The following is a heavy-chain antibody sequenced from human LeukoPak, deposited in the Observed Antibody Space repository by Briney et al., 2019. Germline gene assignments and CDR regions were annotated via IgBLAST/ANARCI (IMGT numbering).Heavy chain of an antibody. V-gene: IGHV3-64*01. CDR2: ISSNGGST. Sequence: GGSLRLSCAASGFTFSSYAMHWVRQAPGKGLEYVSAISSNGGSTYYANSVKGRFTISRDNSKNTLYLQMGSLRAEDMAVYYCAREIAAAAGNWFDPWGQGTLATVSS. CDR1: GFTFSSYA. D-gene: IGHD6-13*01. CDR3: AREIAAAAGNWFDP. J-gene: IGHJ5*02.